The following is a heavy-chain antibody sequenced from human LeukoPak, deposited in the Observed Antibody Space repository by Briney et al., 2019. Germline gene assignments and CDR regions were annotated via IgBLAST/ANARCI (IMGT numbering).Heavy chain of an antibody. CDR3: ASGTYSSGWSSENY. CDR1: GYTFTGYY. V-gene: IGHV1-2*02. CDR2: INPNSGGT. D-gene: IGHD6-19*01. Sequence: ASVKVSCKASGYTFTGYYMHWVRQAPGQGLEWMGWINPNSGGTNYAQKFQGRVTITRDTSISTAYMELSRLRSDDTAVYYCASGTYSSGWSSENYWGQGTLVTVSS. J-gene: IGHJ4*02.